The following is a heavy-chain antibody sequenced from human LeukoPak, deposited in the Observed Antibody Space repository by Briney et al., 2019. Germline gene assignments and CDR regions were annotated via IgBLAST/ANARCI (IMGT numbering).Heavy chain of an antibody. J-gene: IGHJ4*02. Sequence: GGSLRLSCAASGFTFSDYYMSWIRQAPGKGLEWVSYISSSGSTIYYADSVKGRFTISRDNAKNSLYPQMNSLRAEDTAVYYCAKYETWTSGRYFDYWGQGTLVTVSS. D-gene: IGHD6-19*01. CDR2: ISSSGSTI. V-gene: IGHV3-11*01. CDR1: GFTFSDYY. CDR3: AKYETWTSGRYFDY.